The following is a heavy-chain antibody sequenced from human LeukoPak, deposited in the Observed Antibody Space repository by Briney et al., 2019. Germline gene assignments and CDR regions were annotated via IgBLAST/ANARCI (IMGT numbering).Heavy chain of an antibody. V-gene: IGHV3-33*01. CDR1: GFTFSIYG. J-gene: IGHJ6*04. Sequence: PGRSLRLSCAASGFTFSIYGMHRVRQAPGKGLEWVAVIWYDGSNKYYADSVKGRFTISRDNSKNTLYLQMNSLRAEDTAVYYCARDISPDIPDGMDVWGKGTTVTGSS. D-gene: IGHD3-9*01. CDR2: IWYDGSNK. CDR3: ARDISPDIPDGMDV.